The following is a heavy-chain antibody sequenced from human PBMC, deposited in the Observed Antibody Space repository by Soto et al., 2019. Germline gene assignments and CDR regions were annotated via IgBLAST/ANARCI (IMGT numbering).Heavy chain of an antibody. CDR3: ASRSPALDY. CDR2: IWHDGRNK. D-gene: IGHD2-2*01. V-gene: IGHV3-33*01. CDR1: GFTFSNFG. Sequence: QVQLVESGGGVVQPGRSLRLSCAASGFTFSNFGMHWVRQAPGKGLEWVAVIWHDGRNKYYADFVKGRFTISRDNSKNTLCLQMNSLRAEDTAVYYCASRSPALDYWGQGTLVTVSS. J-gene: IGHJ4*02.